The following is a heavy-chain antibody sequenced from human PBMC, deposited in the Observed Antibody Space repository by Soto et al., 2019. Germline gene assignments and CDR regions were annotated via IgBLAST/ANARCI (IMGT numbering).Heavy chain of an antibody. CDR2: ISAYNGNT. CDR1: GYTFTSYG. D-gene: IGHD2-15*01. J-gene: IGHJ4*02. Sequence: QVQLLQSGAEVKKPGASVKVSCKASGYTFTSYGISWVRQAPGQGLEWMGWISAYNGNTNYAQQLQGRVTMTTDTSTSTAYMELRSLRSDDTAVYYCARLDLGYCSGGSCYPSDYWGQGTLVTVSS. V-gene: IGHV1-18*04. CDR3: ARLDLGYCSGGSCYPSDY.